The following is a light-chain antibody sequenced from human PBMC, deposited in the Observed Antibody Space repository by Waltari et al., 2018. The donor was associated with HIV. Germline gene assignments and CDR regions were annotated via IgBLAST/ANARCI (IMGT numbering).Light chain of an antibody. CDR1: QAINNY. CDR2: LAS. CDR3: QQADFYPVT. J-gene: IGKJ4*01. Sequence: ITCRASQAINNYFAWYQQKPGKAPKLLINLASALQSGVPSRFSGSGSGTEFTLTIRGLQPEDLATYYCQQADFYPVTFGGGTRVEIK. V-gene: IGKV1-9*01.